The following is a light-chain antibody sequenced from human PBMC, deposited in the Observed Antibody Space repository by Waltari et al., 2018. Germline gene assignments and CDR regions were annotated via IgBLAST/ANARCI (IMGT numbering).Light chain of an antibody. Sequence: DIQMTQSPSTLSASVGDRVTITCRAGPSISSWLAWYQQKPGNAPKLLIYKASSLESGVPSRFSGSGSGTEFTLTISSLQPDDFATYYCQQYKTFPPWTFGQGTKVEIK. CDR1: PSISSW. V-gene: IGKV1-5*03. CDR2: KAS. J-gene: IGKJ1*01. CDR3: QQYKTFPPWT.